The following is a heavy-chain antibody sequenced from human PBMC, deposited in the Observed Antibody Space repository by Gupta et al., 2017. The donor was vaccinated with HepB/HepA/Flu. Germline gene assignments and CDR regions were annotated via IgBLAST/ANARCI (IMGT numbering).Heavy chain of an antibody. Sequence: LQLQESGPGLVKPSETLSLPCTVSGGSISSSTSYGGWIRQRPGKVLEWIGMIYYSGSTYYNPSLKSRVTIAVDTSKNQFSRKLSLGTAADTAVYDCARHRVYSSSSWVDYWGQGTLVTVA. CDR3: ARHRVYSSSSWVDY. V-gene: IGHV4-39*01. D-gene: IGHD6-6*01. J-gene: IGHJ4*02. CDR1: GGSISSSTSY. CDR2: IYYSGST.